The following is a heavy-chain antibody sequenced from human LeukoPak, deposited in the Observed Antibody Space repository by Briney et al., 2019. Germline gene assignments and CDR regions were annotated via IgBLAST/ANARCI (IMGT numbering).Heavy chain of an antibody. CDR3: ARETVGATTRTFDY. CDR2: IIPILGIA. J-gene: IGHJ4*02. D-gene: IGHD1-26*01. CDR1: GGTFSSYA. Sequence: SVKVSCKASGGTFSSYAISWVRQAPGQGLEWMGRIIPILGIANYAQKFQGRVTITADKSTSTAFMELSSLRSEDTAVYYCARETVGATTRTFDYWGQGTLVTVSS. V-gene: IGHV1-69*04.